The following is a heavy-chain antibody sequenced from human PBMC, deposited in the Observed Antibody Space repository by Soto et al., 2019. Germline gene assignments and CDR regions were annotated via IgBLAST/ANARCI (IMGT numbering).Heavy chain of an antibody. CDR3: ARSPTYDSSGYYHDY. D-gene: IGHD3-22*01. J-gene: IGHJ4*02. V-gene: IGHV3-21*05. CDR1: GFTFSSYS. Sequence: GGSLRLSCAASGFTFSSYSMNWVRQAPGKGLEWVSYISSSSSYIYYADSVKGRFTISRDNAKNSLYLQMNSLRAEDTAVYYCARSPTYDSSGYYHDYWGQGTLVTVSS. CDR2: ISSSSSYI.